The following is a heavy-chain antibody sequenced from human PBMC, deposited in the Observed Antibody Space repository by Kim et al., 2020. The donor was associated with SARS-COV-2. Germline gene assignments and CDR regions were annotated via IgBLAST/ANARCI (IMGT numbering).Heavy chain of an antibody. D-gene: IGHD5-12*01. CDR1: GGSISTLNW. V-gene: IGHV4-4*02. J-gene: IGHJ2*01. Sequence: SQTLSLTCAVSGGSISTLNWWSWVRQPPGKGLEWIGDIFHSGSPAYNPSLKSRVTISVDKSRNQLSLKLTSVTAADTAVYYCARDPILATTYYFDLWGRGTLVTVSS. CDR2: IFHSGSP. CDR3: ARDPILATTYYFDL.